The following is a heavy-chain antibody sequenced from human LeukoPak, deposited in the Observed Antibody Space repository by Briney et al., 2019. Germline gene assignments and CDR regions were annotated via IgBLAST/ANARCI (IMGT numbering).Heavy chain of an antibody. Sequence: GGSLRLSCAASGFTFSGSGMHWVRQAPGKGPEWVAFIRYDESVKSYANSVKGRFTGSRDNSKNTLFLQVNNLRAEDTAVYYCARDLPGGAKAFNIWGLGTMVIVSS. CDR1: GFTFSGSG. D-gene: IGHD3-16*01. V-gene: IGHV3-30*02. CDR2: IRYDESVK. CDR3: ARDLPGGAKAFNI. J-gene: IGHJ3*02.